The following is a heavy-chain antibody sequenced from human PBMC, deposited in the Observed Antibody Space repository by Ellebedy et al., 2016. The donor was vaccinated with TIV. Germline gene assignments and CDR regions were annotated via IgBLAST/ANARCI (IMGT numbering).Heavy chain of an antibody. J-gene: IGHJ4*02. V-gene: IGHV3-23*01. CDR3: AKSFDIVGEDQ. CDR1: GFTFSSYA. CDR2: ISGSGGST. Sequence: GESLKISCAASGFTFSSYAMSWVRQAPGKGLEGVSGISGSGGSTWYADSVKGRFTISRDNSKNTLYLQMNSLRAEDTAIYYCAKSFDIVGEDQWGQGTLVTVSS. D-gene: IGHD5-12*01.